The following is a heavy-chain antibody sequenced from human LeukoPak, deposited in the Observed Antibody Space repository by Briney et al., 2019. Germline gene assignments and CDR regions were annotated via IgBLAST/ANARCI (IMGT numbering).Heavy chain of an antibody. CDR2: ISYDGSNK. V-gene: IGHV3-30*04. Sequence: GGSLRLSCAASGFTFSSYAMHWVRQAPGKGLEWVAVISYDGSNKYYADSVKGRFTIPRDNSKNTLYLQMNSLRAEDTAVYYCARGRDYYGSGSLPFDYWGQGTLVTVSS. D-gene: IGHD3-10*01. J-gene: IGHJ4*02. CDR3: ARGRDYYGSGSLPFDY. CDR1: GFTFSSYA.